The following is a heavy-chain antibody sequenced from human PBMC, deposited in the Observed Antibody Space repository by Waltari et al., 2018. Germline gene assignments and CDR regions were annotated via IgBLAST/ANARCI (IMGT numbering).Heavy chain of an antibody. CDR2: IYLSDSP. J-gene: IGHJ2*01. CDR3: ARDRRSYDSSGYLPNWYFDL. CDR1: GGSISRYY. D-gene: IGHD3-22*01. V-gene: IGHV4-4*07. Sequence: QVQMQESGPGLVKPSETLSLTCTVSGGSISRYYWSWIRQPAGKGLEWIGHIYLSDSPNYNPSLKSRVTMSVDTSKNQFSLRLTSVTAADTAVYYCARDRRSYDSSGYLPNWYFDLWGRGTLVTVSS.